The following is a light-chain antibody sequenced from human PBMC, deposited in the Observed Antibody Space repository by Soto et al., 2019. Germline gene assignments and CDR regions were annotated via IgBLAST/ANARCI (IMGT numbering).Light chain of an antibody. CDR3: ATWDSSLSGVV. CDR2: DNN. CDR1: SSNIGKNY. V-gene: IGLV1-51*01. J-gene: IGLJ2*01. Sequence: QSVLTQPPSVSAAPGQKVIISCSGSSSNIGKNYVSWYQQLSGTAPKVLISDNNKRASGIPDRFSGSKSGTSVTLGITGLQTGDEADYYRATWDSSLSGVVFGGGTKLTVL.